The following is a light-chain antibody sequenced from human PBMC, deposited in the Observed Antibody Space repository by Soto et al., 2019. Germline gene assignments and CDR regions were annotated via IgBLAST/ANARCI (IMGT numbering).Light chain of an antibody. V-gene: IGKV3-11*01. Sequence: EIVLTQSPATLSLSPGERATLSCRASQSVSSYLAWYQQRPGQAPRLLIYDASKRATGIPAKFSGSGSGTDFTLTICTLEPEDFAVYYCQQRCNWPPTFGGGTKVEIK. CDR3: QQRCNWPPT. J-gene: IGKJ4*01. CDR2: DAS. CDR1: QSVSSY.